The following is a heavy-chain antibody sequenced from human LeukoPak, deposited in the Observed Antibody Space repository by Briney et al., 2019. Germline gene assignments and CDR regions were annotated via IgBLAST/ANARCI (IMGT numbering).Heavy chain of an antibody. CDR1: GFTFSNYW. Sequence: GGSLRLSCVGSGFTFSNYWMSWVRQAPGKGLEWVANIKEDGSEKHYVDSVKGRFTISRDNAKNSLYLQMNSLRVEDTAVYYCARTIRGYWGQGTLVTVSS. CDR2: IKEDGSEK. V-gene: IGHV3-7*03. D-gene: IGHD3-10*01. CDR3: ARTIRGY. J-gene: IGHJ4*02.